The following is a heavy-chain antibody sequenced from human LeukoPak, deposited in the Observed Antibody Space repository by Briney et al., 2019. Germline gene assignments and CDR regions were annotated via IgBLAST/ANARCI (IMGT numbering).Heavy chain of an antibody. CDR2: IYSGGST. CDR3: ARDPIDNGGYNLYAFDI. Sequence: GGSLRLSCAASGFPVGSHYMSWVRQAPGKGLEWVSIIYSGGSTEYADSVKGRFIISRDKSKNTVYLQMNSLTAEDTAVYYCARDPIDNGGYNLYAFDIWGQGTMVIVSS. CDR1: GFPVGSHY. J-gene: IGHJ3*02. V-gene: IGHV3-66*01. D-gene: IGHD2-8*01.